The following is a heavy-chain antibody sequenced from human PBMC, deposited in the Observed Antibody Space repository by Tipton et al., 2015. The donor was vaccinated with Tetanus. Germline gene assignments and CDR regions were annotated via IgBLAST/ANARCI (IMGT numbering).Heavy chain of an antibody. CDR3: ARDRGDYIYYGMDV. J-gene: IGHJ6*02. CDR1: GYTFTGYY. D-gene: IGHD3-22*01. V-gene: IGHV1-2*02. CDR2: IDPNSGGT. Sequence: QVQLVQSGAEVKKPGASVKVSCKASGYTFTGYYIYWVRQAPGQGLEWVGWIDPNSGGTVYAQKFQGRVPMTRDTSISTAYMELRSLRSDDTAVYYCARDRGDYIYYGMDVWGPGTTVTVS.